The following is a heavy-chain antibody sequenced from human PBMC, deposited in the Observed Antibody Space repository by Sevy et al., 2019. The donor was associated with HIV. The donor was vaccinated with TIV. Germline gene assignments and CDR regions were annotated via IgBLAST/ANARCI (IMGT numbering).Heavy chain of an antibody. CDR1: GGSISSYY. V-gene: IGHV4-59*01. CDR2: IYYSGST. Sequence: SKTLSLTCTVSGGSISSYYWSWIRQPPGKGLEWIGYIYYSGSTNYNPSLKSRVTISVDTSKYQFSLKLSSVIAADTAVYYCARGVCGDLSGYYFDYWGQGTLVTVSS. J-gene: IGHJ4*02. D-gene: IGHD3-10*01. CDR3: ARGVCGDLSGYYFDY.